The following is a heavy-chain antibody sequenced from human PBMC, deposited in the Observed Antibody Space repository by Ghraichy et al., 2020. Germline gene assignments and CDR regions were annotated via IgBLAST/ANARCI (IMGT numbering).Heavy chain of an antibody. V-gene: IGHV4-59*01. CDR2: IYYSGST. Sequence: SETLSLTCTVSGGSISSYYWGWIRQPPGKGLEWIGYIYYSGSTNYNPSLKSRVTISVDTSKNQFSLKLSSVTAADTAVYYCARGTLWELRNYYYGMDVWGQGTTVTVSS. D-gene: IGHD1-26*01. CDR1: GGSISSYY. J-gene: IGHJ6*02. CDR3: ARGTLWELRNYYYGMDV.